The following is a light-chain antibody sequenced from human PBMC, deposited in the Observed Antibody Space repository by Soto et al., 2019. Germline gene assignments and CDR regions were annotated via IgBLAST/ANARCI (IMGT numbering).Light chain of an antibody. J-gene: IGLJ3*02. V-gene: IGLV4-69*01. CDR3: QTWGTGFWV. CDR2: LNSDGSH. CDR1: SGHSRYA. Sequence: PVLTQSPSASASLGASVKLTCTLSSGHSRYAIAWHQQQPEKGPRYLMKLNSDGSHNKGDGIPDRFSGSSSGAERYLTISSLQSEDEADYYCQTWGTGFWVFGGGTKLTVL.